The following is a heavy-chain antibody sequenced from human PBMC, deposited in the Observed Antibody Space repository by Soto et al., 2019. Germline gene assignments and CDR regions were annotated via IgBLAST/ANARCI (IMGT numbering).Heavy chain of an antibody. J-gene: IGHJ3*02. CDR1: GGSISSGGYF. CDR2: IYYSGST. D-gene: IGHD2-15*01. CDR3: ARGVAI. V-gene: IGHV4-31*03. Sequence: QVQLQESGPGLVQPSQTLSLTCTVSGGSISSGGYFWSWIRQHPGKGLEWIGSIYYSGSTYCNPYLKSRITISVDTSKNHFSLKLSSVTAADTAVYYCARGVAIWGQGTMVTVSS.